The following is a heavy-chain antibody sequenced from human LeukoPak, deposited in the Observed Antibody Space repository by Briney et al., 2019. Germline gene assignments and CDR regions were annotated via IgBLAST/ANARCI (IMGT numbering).Heavy chain of an antibody. Sequence: PGGSLRLSCAASGFTFSSYGMHWVRQAPGKGLEWVAFIRDDGSNKHYVDSVKRRFTISRDNSKNTLYLQMNSLRAEDTAVYYCASDDYWGQGTLVAVSS. CDR2: IRDDGSNK. J-gene: IGHJ4*02. CDR1: GFTFSSYG. V-gene: IGHV3-30*02. CDR3: ASDDY.